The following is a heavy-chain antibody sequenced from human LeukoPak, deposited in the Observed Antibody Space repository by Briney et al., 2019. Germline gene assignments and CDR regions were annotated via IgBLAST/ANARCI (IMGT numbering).Heavy chain of an antibody. D-gene: IGHD6-6*01. CDR2: INSDGSST. V-gene: IGHV3-74*01. J-gene: IGHJ4*02. Sequence: PGGSLRLSCAASGFTFSSYGMHWVRQAPGKGLVWVSRINSDGSSTSYADSVKGRFTISRDNAKNTLYLQMNSLRAEDTAVYYCARDGIAARPPYFDYWGQGTLVTVSS. CDR1: GFTFSSYG. CDR3: ARDGIAARPPYFDY.